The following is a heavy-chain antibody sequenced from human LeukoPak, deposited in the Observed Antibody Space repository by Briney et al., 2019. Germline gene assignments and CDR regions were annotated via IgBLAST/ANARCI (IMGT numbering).Heavy chain of an antibody. CDR3: ARGRYYYGMDV. CDR1: GFTFSRYD. V-gene: IGHV3-30*04. J-gene: IGHJ6*02. Sequence: GGSLRLSCSASGFTFSRYDMCWVRQAPGKGLEWVASISSDGSNKYAADSVKGRFTITRDSSENTLYLQMNSLRFDDTAVYYCARGRYYYGMDVWGQGTTVTVSS. CDR2: ISSDGSNK.